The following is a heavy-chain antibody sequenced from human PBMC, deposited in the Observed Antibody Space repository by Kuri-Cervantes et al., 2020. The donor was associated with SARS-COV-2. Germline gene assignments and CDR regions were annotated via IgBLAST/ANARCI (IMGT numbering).Heavy chain of an antibody. CDR2: ISFDGSNK. V-gene: IGHV3-30*18. Sequence: GESLKISCAASGFNFRTYGLHWVRQAPGKGLEWVALISFDGSNKYYADSVKGRFTISRDNSKNTLYLQMNSLRAEDTAVYYCAKDRIGVFGVEYYYGMDVWGQGTTVTVSS. D-gene: IGHD3-3*01. J-gene: IGHJ6*02. CDR1: GFNFRTYG. CDR3: AKDRIGVFGVEYYYGMDV.